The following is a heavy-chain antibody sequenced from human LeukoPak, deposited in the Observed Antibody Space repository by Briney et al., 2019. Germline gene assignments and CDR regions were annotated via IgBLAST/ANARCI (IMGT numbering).Heavy chain of an antibody. V-gene: IGHV4-31*03. CDR1: GGSISSGGYY. CDR3: ARASRITIFGVVPGWFDP. J-gene: IGHJ5*02. CDR2: IYYSGST. D-gene: IGHD3-3*01. Sequence: PSETLSLTCTVSGGSISSGGYYWSWIRQHPGKGLEWIGYIYYSGSTYYNPSLKSRVTISVDTSKSQFSLKLSSVTAADTAVYYCARASRITIFGVVPGWFDPWGQGTLVTVSS.